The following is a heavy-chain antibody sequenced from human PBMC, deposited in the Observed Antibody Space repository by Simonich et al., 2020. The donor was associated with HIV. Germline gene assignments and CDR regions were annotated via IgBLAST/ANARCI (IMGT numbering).Heavy chain of an antibody. V-gene: IGHV1-2*02. CDR3: AFLGGYDSSGFDAFDI. Sequence: QVQLVQSGAEVKKPGASVKVSCKASGYTFTVYYMQWVRQAPGQGLERMGWINHNSGGTNDAQKFQGGVTMTRDTSISTAYMELSRLRSDDTAVYYCAFLGGYDSSGFDAFDIWGQGTMVSVSS. CDR1: GYTFTVYY. D-gene: IGHD3-22*01. J-gene: IGHJ3*02. CDR2: INHNSGGT.